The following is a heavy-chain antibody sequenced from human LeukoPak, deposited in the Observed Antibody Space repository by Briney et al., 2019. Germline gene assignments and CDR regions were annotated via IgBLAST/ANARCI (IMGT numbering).Heavy chain of an antibody. CDR1: GFAFSTYA. CDR3: AKARGSSVYEQSDY. D-gene: IGHD5/OR15-5a*01. Sequence: PGGSLRLSCAASGFAFSTYAMTWVRQAPEKGLQWVSTISTSGRATYYADSVEGRFTISRDNSKNTLYLQMNSLRADDTAVYYCAKARGSSVYEQSDYWGQGTQVTVSP. V-gene: IGHV3-23*01. J-gene: IGHJ4*02. CDR2: ISTSGRAT.